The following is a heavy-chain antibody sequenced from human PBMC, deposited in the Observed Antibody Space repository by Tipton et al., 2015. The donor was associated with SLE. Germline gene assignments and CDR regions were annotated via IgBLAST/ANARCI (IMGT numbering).Heavy chain of an antibody. Sequence: RSLRLSCAASGYPVPTFAMHWVRQAPGKGLEWVAVTSYDETVKYFADSVKGRFTISRDESKNTMYLQMSSLSAEDTAIYYCAGRRLIIFGHGMDVWGQGTTVTVSS. D-gene: IGHD3-16*01. V-gene: IGHV3-30*04. CDR3: AGRRLIIFGHGMDV. CDR1: GYPVPTFA. J-gene: IGHJ6*02. CDR2: TSYDETVK.